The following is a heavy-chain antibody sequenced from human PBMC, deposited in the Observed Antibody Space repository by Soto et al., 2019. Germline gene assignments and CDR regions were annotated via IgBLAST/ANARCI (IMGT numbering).Heavy chain of an antibody. D-gene: IGHD6-13*01. CDR3: ARGWYSSSWYGCYYYGMDV. V-gene: IGHV4-59*01. CDR2: IYYSGST. J-gene: IGHJ6*02. CDR1: GGSISSYY. Sequence: QVQLQESGPGLVKPSETLSLTCTVSGGSISSYYWSWIRQPPGKGLEWMGYIYYSGSTNYNPSLKSRVTISVDTSKNQFSLKLSSVTAADTAVYYCARGWYSSSWYGCYYYGMDVWGQGTTVTVSS.